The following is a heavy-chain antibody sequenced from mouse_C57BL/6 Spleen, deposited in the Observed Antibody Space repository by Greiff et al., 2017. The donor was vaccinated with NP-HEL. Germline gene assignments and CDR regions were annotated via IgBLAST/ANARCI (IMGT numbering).Heavy chain of an antibody. V-gene: IGHV1-82*01. CDR2: IYPGDGDT. CDR3: ARGGLGSSFDY. D-gene: IGHD1-1*01. Sequence: QVQLKQSGPELVKPGASVKLSCKASGYAFSSSWMHWVKQRPGEGLEWIGRIYPGDGDTNYNGKFKGKATLTADKSSSTAYMHLSSLTSEDSAVYFCARGGLGSSFDYWGQGTTLTVSS. CDR1: GYAFSSSW. J-gene: IGHJ2*01.